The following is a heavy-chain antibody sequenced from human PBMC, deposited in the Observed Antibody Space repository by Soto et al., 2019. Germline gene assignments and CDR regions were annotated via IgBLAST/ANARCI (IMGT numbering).Heavy chain of an antibody. Sequence: GGSLRLSCAASGFTFSSYAMSWVRQAPGKGLEWVSAISGSGGSTYYADSVKGRFTISRDNSKNTLYLQMNSLRAEDTAVYYCAKDSYYDFWSGYYSHYYYYMDVWGKGTTVTVSS. J-gene: IGHJ6*03. CDR3: AKDSYYDFWSGYYSHYYYYMDV. CDR1: GFTFSSYA. V-gene: IGHV3-23*01. CDR2: ISGSGGST. D-gene: IGHD3-3*01.